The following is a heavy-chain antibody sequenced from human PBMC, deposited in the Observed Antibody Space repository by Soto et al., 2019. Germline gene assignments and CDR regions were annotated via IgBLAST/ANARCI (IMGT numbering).Heavy chain of an antibody. D-gene: IGHD2-21*02. CDR2: IIPIFGTA. V-gene: IGHV1-69*01. Sequence: QVQLVQSGAEVKKPGSSVKVSCKASGGTFSSYAISWVRQAPGQGLEWMGGIIPIFGTANYAQKFQGRVTITADEPKSTAFMEVSSLRSEDTAVYYFARDSVAGVVTAPNYWGQGTLVTVSS. J-gene: IGHJ4*02. CDR1: GGTFSSYA. CDR3: ARDSVAGVVTAPNY.